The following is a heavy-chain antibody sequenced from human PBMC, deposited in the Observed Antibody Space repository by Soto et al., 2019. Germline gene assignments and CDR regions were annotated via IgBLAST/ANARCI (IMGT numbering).Heavy chain of an antibody. Sequence: QVQLVQSGAEVKKPGSSVKVSCKASGGTFSSYAISWVRQAPGQGLEWRVGIIPIFGTANYAQKFQGRVTITADESTSTAYMELSRLRSEDTAVYYCAREKSGYDSPNSEFDYWGQGTLLTVSS. J-gene: IGHJ4*02. D-gene: IGHD5-12*01. CDR1: GGTFSSYA. CDR2: IIPIFGTA. V-gene: IGHV1-69*01. CDR3: AREKSGYDSPNSEFDY.